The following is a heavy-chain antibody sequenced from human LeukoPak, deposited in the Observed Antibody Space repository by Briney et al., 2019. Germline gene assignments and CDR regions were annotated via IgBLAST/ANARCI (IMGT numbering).Heavy chain of an antibody. Sequence: GGSLRLSCAASGFTFSDYYMSWIRQAPGKGLEWVSNISGSGSGGNTYYADSVKGRFTISRDNSKNTLYLQMNSLRAEDTAVYYCAKTGAARFDSWGQGTLVTVSS. CDR2: ISGSGSGGNT. CDR3: AKTGAARFDS. J-gene: IGHJ4*02. D-gene: IGHD6-6*01. CDR1: GFTFSDYY. V-gene: IGHV3-23*01.